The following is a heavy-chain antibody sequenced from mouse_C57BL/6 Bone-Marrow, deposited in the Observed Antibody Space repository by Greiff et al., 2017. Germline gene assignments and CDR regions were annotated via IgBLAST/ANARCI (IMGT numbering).Heavy chain of an antibody. CDR1: GYSFTGYF. V-gene: IGHV1-74*01. CDR3: AIGYGNLFAY. D-gene: IGHD2-10*02. Sequence: QVQLQQSGPELVKPGASVKISCKASGYSFTGYFMNWVKQRPGQGLEWIGRIHPSDSDTNYNQKFKGKATLTVDKSSSTAYMQLSSLTSEDSAVYYCAIGYGNLFAYWGQGTLVTVSA. J-gene: IGHJ3*01. CDR2: IHPSDSDT.